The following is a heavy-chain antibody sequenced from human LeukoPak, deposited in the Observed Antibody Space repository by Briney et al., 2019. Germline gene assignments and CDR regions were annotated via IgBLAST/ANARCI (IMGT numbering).Heavy chain of an antibody. CDR1: GFIVSSNY. D-gene: IGHD5-24*01. CDR2: IYTDGST. V-gene: IGHV3-53*01. CDR3: ARDPHGYNSYFDY. J-gene: IGHJ4*02. Sequence: GGSLRLSCAASGFIVSSNYMNWVRQAPGKGLEWVSVIYTDGSTYYADSVKGRFTISRNISRNTVHLQMNSLRTGDTAVYYCARDPHGYNSYFDYWGQGTLVTVSS.